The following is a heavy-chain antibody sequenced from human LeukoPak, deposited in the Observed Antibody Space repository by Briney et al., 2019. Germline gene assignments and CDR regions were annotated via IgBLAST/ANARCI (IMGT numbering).Heavy chain of an antibody. CDR2: VNANSGGT. Sequence: ASLKVSCKTSGYTFTGYYMHWVRHAPGQGLEWMGWVNANSGGTKYAQKFQGRVTMTRDTTISTVYMELSSVRYDDTAVYYCARWDYYDTSTYSGDFDYWGQGTLVTVSS. V-gene: IGHV1-2*02. J-gene: IGHJ4*02. CDR1: GYTFTGYY. CDR3: ARWDYYDTSTYSGDFDY. D-gene: IGHD3-22*01.